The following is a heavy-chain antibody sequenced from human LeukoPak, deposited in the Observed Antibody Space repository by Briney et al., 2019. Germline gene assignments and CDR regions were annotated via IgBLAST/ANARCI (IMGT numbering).Heavy chain of an antibody. CDR2: IYYSGST. Sequence: SETLSLTCTVSGGSISSYYWSWIRQPPGKGLEWIGYIYYSGSTNYNPSLKSRVTISVDTSKNQFSLKLSSVTAPDTAVYYCARHIGYSSRWYWFDPWGQGTLVTVSS. CDR3: ARHIGYSSRWYWFDP. J-gene: IGHJ5*02. V-gene: IGHV4-59*08. CDR1: GGSISSYY. D-gene: IGHD6-13*01.